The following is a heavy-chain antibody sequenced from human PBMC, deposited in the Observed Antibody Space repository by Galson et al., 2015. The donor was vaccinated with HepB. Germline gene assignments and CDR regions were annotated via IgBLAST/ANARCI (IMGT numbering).Heavy chain of an antibody. D-gene: IGHD3-22*01. CDR2: ISWNGGDI. CDR1: GFSFDDYA. V-gene: IGHV3-9*01. J-gene: IGHJ4*02. Sequence: SLRLSCATSGFSFDDYAMHWVRQAPGKGLEWVSSISWNGGDITYADSVKGRCTISRDNAKNSVFLQMNSLRDEDTAFYYCAKERGLSDYDSLDYWGQGTLVTVSS. CDR3: AKERGLSDYDSLDY.